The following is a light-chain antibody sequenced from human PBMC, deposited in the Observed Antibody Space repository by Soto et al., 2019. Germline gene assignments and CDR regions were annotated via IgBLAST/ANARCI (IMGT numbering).Light chain of an antibody. CDR3: QHYNSYSEA. Sequence: PSSLSASVGDRVTISCRASQGIRNDLAWYQQKPGKAPKLLIFAASNLQSGVPSRFSGSGSGTEFTLTISSLQPDDFATYYCQHYNSYSEAFGQGTKVDI. CDR1: QGIRND. V-gene: IGKV1-17*01. J-gene: IGKJ1*01. CDR2: AAS.